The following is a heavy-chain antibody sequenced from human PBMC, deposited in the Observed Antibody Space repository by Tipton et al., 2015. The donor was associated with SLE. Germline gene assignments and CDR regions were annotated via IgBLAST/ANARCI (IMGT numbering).Heavy chain of an antibody. CDR3: AKGGRIAAAGQTAGFLYYYYYMDV. J-gene: IGHJ6*03. V-gene: IGHV3-33*06. CDR1: GFTFSSYG. Sequence: SLRLSCAASGFTFSSYGMHWVRQAPGKGLEWVAVIWYDGSNKYYADSVKGRFTISRDNSKNTLYLQMNSLRAEDTAVYYCAKGGRIAAAGQTAGFLYYYYYMDVWGKGTTVTVSS. CDR2: IWYDGSNK. D-gene: IGHD6-13*01.